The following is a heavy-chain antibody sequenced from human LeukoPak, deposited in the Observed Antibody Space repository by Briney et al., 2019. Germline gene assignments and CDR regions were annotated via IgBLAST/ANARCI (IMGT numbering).Heavy chain of an antibody. Sequence: GGSLRLSCAASGFTFSSHEMNWVRQAPGKGLEWVSYISSSGSTIYYADSVKGRFTISRDNAKNSLYLQMNSLRAEDTAVYYCAKDSSSSNAVRSADDWGQGTLVTVSS. CDR1: GFTFSSHE. V-gene: IGHV3-48*03. J-gene: IGHJ4*02. D-gene: IGHD6-13*01. CDR2: ISSSGSTI. CDR3: AKDSSSSNAVRSADD.